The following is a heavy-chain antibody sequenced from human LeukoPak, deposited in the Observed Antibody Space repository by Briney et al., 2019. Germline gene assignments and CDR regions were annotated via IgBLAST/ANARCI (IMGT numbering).Heavy chain of an antibody. CDR1: GGSISSSSYY. V-gene: IGHV4-39*07. CDR3: ARSEGTWNWFDP. Sequence: SETLSLTCTVSGGSISSSSYYWGWIRQPPGKGLEWIGSIYYSGSTYYNPSLKSRVTISVDTSKNQFSLKLSSVTAADTAVYYCARSEGTWNWFDPWGQGTLVTVSS. J-gene: IGHJ5*02. D-gene: IGHD1-1*01. CDR2: IYYSGST.